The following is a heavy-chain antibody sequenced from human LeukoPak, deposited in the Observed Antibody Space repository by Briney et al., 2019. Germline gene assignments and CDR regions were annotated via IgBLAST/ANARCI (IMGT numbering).Heavy chain of an antibody. D-gene: IGHD6-13*01. V-gene: IGHV3-23*01. J-gene: IGHJ4*02. CDR2: ISGSGGST. Sequence: PGGSLRLSCAASGFTFSSYAMSWVRQAPGKGLEWVSAISGSGGSTYYADSVKGRFTISRDNSKNTLYLQMNSLRAEDTAVYYCARGPDSSSWYEIDYWGQGTLVTVSS. CDR3: ARGPDSSSWYEIDY. CDR1: GFTFSSYA.